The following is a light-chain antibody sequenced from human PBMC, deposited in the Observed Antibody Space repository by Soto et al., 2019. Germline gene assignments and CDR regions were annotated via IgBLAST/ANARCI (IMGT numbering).Light chain of an antibody. V-gene: IGKV1-33*01. Sequence: DIQMTQSPSSLSASVGDRVTITCQASQDISNHLNWYHQKPGRAPKLLIYDASNLETGVPSRFSGSGFGTDFTFTISSLQPEDIATYYCQQYDALPYTFGQGTKLEIK. CDR2: DAS. J-gene: IGKJ2*01. CDR1: QDISNH. CDR3: QQYDALPYT.